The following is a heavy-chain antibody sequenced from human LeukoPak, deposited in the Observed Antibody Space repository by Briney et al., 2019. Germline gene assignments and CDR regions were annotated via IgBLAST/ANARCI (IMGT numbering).Heavy chain of an antibody. CDR2: ISANGGST. J-gene: IGHJ4*02. CDR1: GFTFSGYP. Sequence: GGSLRLSCAASGFTFSGYPMHWVRQAPGKGLEYLSGISANGGSTYYANSVKGRFTISRDNSENTLYLQMGSLRPEDMAVYYCARDGSNWDFDYWGQGTLVTVSS. CDR3: ARDGSNWDFDY. V-gene: IGHV3-64*01. D-gene: IGHD6-13*01.